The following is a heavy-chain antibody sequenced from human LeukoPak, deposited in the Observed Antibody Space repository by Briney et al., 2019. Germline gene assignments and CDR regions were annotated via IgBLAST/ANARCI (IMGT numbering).Heavy chain of an antibody. CDR2: INPYSGGT. CDR3: GRDTGDYYRSGSCYND. J-gene: IGHJ4*02. CDR1: GYTFTDYY. V-gene: IGHV1-2*02. Sequence: ASVKVSCKASGYTFTDYYIHWVRQAPGQGLEWMGWINPYSGGTTYAQKFQGRVSMTRDTSISTAYMELSRLRSDDTAVYYCGRDTGDYYRSGSCYNDWGQGTLVTVSS. D-gene: IGHD3-10*01.